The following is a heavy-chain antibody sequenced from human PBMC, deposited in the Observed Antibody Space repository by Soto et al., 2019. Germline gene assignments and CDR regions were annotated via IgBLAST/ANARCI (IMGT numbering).Heavy chain of an antibody. CDR3: ARDKVAGYSSSWHPYYYGMDV. CDR1: GFTFSSYE. Sequence: EVQLVESGGGLVQPGGSLRLSCAASGFTFSSYEMNWVRQAPGKGLEWVSYSSSSGSTIYYADSVKGRFTICRDNAKNALYLQMNSLRAEDTAVYYCARDKVAGYSSSWHPYYYGMDVWGQGTTVTVSS. J-gene: IGHJ6*02. D-gene: IGHD6-13*01. CDR2: SSSSGSTI. V-gene: IGHV3-48*03.